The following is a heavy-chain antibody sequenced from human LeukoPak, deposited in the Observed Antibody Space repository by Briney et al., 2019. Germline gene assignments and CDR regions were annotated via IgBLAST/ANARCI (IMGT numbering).Heavy chain of an antibody. CDR2: INAGNGNT. D-gene: IGHD6-19*01. J-gene: IGHJ4*02. CDR3: ARGIGASSGWYVIDY. Sequence: ASVKVSCKASGYTFIDYAMHWVRQAPGQRLEWMGWINAGNGNTKYSQKFQGRVIITRDTSATIAYMELSRLRSEDTAVYYCARGIGASSGWYVIDYWGQGTLVIVSS. V-gene: IGHV1-3*01. CDR1: GYTFIDYA.